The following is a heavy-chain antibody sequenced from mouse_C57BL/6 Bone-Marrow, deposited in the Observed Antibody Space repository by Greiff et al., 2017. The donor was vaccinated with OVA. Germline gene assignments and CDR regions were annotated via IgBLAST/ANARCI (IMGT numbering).Heavy chain of an antibody. D-gene: IGHD1-1*01. J-gene: IGHJ2*01. CDR1: GYTFTSYW. CDR3: ARKGITTVVATDY. Sequence: QVQLQQPGAELVRPGSSVKLYCKASGYTFTSYWMDWVKQRPGQGLEWIGNIYPSDSETHYNQKFKDKATLTVDKSSSTAYMQLSSLTSEDSAVYYCARKGITTVVATDYWGQGTTLTVSS. V-gene: IGHV1-61*01. CDR2: IYPSDSET.